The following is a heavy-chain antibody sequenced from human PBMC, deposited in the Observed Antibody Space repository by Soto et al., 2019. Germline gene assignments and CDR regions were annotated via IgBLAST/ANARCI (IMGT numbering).Heavy chain of an antibody. J-gene: IGHJ4*02. CDR2: IYYSGST. CDR3: ARALPTYDFWSGYFDY. CDR1: GGSISSGGYY. D-gene: IGHD3-3*01. V-gene: IGHV4-31*03. Sequence: SETLSLTCTVSGGSISSGGYYWIWIRQHPGKGLEWIGYIYYSGSTYYNPSLKSRVTISVDTSKNQFSLKLSSVTAADTAVYYCARALPTYDFWSGYFDYWGQGTLVTVSS.